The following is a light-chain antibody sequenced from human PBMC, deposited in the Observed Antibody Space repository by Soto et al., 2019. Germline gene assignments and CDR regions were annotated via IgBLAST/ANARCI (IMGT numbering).Light chain of an antibody. CDR2: LNSDGSH. CDR3: QTWGTGPLV. V-gene: IGLV4-69*01. J-gene: IGLJ2*01. Sequence: QLVLTQSPSASASLGASVKLTCTLSSGHSSYAIAWHQQQPEKGPRYLMKLNSDGSHSQGDGIPDRFSGSSSGAERYLTISSLQSEDEADYYCQTWGTGPLVFGGGTKLTVL. CDR1: SGHSSYA.